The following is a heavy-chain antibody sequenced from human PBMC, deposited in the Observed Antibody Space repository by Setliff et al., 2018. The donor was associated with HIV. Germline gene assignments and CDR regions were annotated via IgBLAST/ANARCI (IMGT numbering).Heavy chain of an antibody. J-gene: IGHJ4*02. CDR3: VGGTLDF. D-gene: IGHD3-16*01. CDR1: GLTFDDFA. CDR2: ISSSGFPI. V-gene: IGHV3-43D*03. Sequence: GGSLRLSCAASGLTFDDFAMHWVRQSPGKGLEWVSYISSSGFPIYYADSVRGRFTASRDNGKNSLFLQMNSLRAEDTAVYYCVGGTLDFWGQGNLVTVSS.